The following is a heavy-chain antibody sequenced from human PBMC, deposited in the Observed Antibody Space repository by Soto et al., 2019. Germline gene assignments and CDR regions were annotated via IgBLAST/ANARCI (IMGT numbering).Heavy chain of an antibody. D-gene: IGHD3-3*01. CDR3: AKDGTIFGVVTYYAYYYYRDG. CDR1: GFTFSSYP. J-gene: IGHJ6*03. V-gene: IGHV3-23*01. Sequence: EVQLLESGGGLVQPGGSLRLSCAAAGFTFSSYPMSWFRQAPGKGLEWGSAISGRGGSTYYADSVKGRFTLSRDNSKNTMYWQMKSLRAEDRTVYYCAKDGTIFGVVTYYAYYYYRDGCGKGSTVTVSS. CDR2: ISGRGGST.